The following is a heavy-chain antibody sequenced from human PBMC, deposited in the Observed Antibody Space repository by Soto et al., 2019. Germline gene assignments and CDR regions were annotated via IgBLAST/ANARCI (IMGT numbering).Heavy chain of an antibody. V-gene: IGHV3-21*01. CDR3: ARDQAVVLMVNIDAFDI. CDR1: GFTFSSYS. J-gene: IGHJ3*02. Sequence: PGGSLRLSCAASGFTFSSYSMNWVRKAPGKGLEWVSSISSSSSYIYYADSVKGRFTISRDNAKNSLYLQMNSLRAEDTAVYYCARDQAVVLMVNIDAFDIWGQGTMVTVSS. D-gene: IGHD2-8*01. CDR2: ISSSSSYI.